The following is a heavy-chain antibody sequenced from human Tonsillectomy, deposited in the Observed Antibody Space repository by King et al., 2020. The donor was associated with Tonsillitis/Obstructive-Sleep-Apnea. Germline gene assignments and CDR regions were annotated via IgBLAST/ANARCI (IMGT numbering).Heavy chain of an antibody. CDR3: ARDLDGVTTGTTGHWFDP. CDR2: ISSSSSYI. D-gene: IGHD4-11*01. V-gene: IGHV3-21*01. J-gene: IGHJ5*02. CDR1: GFTFSSYS. Sequence: VQLVESGGGLVKPGGSLRLSCAASGFTFSSYSMNWVRQAPGKGLEWVSSISSSSSYIYYADSVKGRFTISRDNAKNSLYLQMNSLRAEDTAVYYCARDLDGVTTGTTGHWFDPWGQGTLVTVSS.